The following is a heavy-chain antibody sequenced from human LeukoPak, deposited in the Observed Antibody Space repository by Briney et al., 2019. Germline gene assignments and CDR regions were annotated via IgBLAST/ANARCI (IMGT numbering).Heavy chain of an antibody. Sequence: GGALRLSCAASGFTFSDYYMSWIRQAPGKGLEWVSYIRVSSSYTDYADSVKGRFTISRDNAKNSLYLQMNSLRAEDTAVYYCARAVGWFGELLRNYYYSYGMDVWGQGTTVTVSS. D-gene: IGHD3-10*01. V-gene: IGHV3-11*05. CDR2: IRVSSSYT. CDR3: ARAVGWFGELLRNYYYSYGMDV. J-gene: IGHJ6*02. CDR1: GFTFSDYY.